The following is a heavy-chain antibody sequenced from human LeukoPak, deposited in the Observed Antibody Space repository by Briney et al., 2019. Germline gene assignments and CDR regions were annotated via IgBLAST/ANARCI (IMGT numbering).Heavy chain of an antibody. D-gene: IGHD1-14*01. Sequence: GGSLRLSCGASGFTFSNYGMLWVRQAPGKGLEWVAFIRYDGNNKLYADSVKGRFTISRDNSKNTLYLHINSLRAEDTAVYYCVKDNPLDYWGQGTLVIVSS. V-gene: IGHV3-30*02. CDR2: IRYDGNNK. CDR3: VKDNPLDY. J-gene: IGHJ4*02. CDR1: GFTFSNYG.